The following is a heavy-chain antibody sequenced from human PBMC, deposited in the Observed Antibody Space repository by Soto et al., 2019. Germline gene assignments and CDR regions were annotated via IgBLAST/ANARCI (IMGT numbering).Heavy chain of an antibody. D-gene: IGHD3-3*01. Sequence: GGSLRLSCAASGFTFSNAWMNWVRQAPGKGLEWVGRIKSKTDDGTTDYAAPVKGRVPISRPDSKNTLSLPMKSLKTEDTAVYYCARMAAQREWWFDPWGEGTLVTVSS. CDR2: IKSKTDDGTT. CDR3: ARMAAQREWWFDP. J-gene: IGHJ5*02. CDR1: GFTFSNAW. V-gene: IGHV3-15*07.